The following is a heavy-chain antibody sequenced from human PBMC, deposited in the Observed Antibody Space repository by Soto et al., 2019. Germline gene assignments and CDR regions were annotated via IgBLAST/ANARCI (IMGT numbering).Heavy chain of an antibody. CDR2: IRSKAYGGTT. V-gene: IGHV3-49*04. J-gene: IGHJ4*02. Sequence: PGGSLRLSCTASGFTFGDYAMSWVRQAPGKGLEWVGFIRSKAYGGTTEYAASVKGRFTISRDDSKSIAYLQMNSLKTEDTAVYYCTRARMKYYFDYWGQGTLVTVSS. CDR3: TRARMKYYFDY. CDR1: GFTFGDYA.